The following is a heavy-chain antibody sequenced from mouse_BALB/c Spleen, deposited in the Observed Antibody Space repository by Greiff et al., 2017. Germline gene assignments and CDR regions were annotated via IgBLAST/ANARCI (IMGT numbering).Heavy chain of an antibody. CDR2: IWTGGGT. Sequence: QVQLQQSGPGLVAPSQSLSITCTVSGFSLTSYDISWIRQPPGKGLEWLGVIWTGGGTNYNSAFMSRLSISKDNSKSQVFLKMNSLQTDDTAIYYCVRELDYAMDYWGQGTSVTVSS. V-gene: IGHV2-9-2*01. CDR3: VRELDYAMDY. J-gene: IGHJ4*01. CDR1: GFSLTSYD.